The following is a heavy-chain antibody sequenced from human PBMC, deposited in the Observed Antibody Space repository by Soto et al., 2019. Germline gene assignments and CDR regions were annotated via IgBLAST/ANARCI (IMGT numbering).Heavy chain of an antibody. Sequence: EVELVESGGGLNKPGGSLRLSCAASGFTFSSYSMNWVRQAPGKGLEWVSSISSSSSYIYYADSVKGRFTISRDNAKNSLYLQMNSLRAEDTAVYYCARDLGIAAAGFDYWGQGTLVTVSS. CDR3: ARDLGIAAAGFDY. D-gene: IGHD6-13*01. V-gene: IGHV3-21*01. CDR1: GFTFSSYS. J-gene: IGHJ4*02. CDR2: ISSSSSYI.